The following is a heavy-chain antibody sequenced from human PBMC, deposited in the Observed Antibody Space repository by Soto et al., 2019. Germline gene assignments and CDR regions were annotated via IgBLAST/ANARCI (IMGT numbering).Heavy chain of an antibody. D-gene: IGHD1-1*01. Sequence: ASVKVSCKASGGTFSSYAISWVRQAPGQGLEWMGGIIPIFGTANYAQKFQGRVTITADESTSTAYMELSSLRSEDTAVYYCARDRLGSLSRPYFDYWGQGTLVTVSS. V-gene: IGHV1-69*13. CDR3: ARDRLGSLSRPYFDY. J-gene: IGHJ4*02. CDR2: IIPIFGTA. CDR1: GGTFSSYA.